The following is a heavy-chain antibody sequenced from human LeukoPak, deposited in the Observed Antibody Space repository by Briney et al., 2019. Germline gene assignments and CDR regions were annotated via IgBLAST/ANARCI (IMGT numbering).Heavy chain of an antibody. CDR2: INHSGST. D-gene: IGHD6-19*01. CDR3: ARDRVPGIAVAVLYY. J-gene: IGHJ4*02. Sequence: SETLSLTCAVSGGSFSGYYLSWVRQPPGKGLEWIGEINHSGSTNYNPSLKSRVTISVDTSKNQFSLKLSSVTAADTAVYYCARDRVPGIAVAVLYYWGQGTLVTVSS. CDR1: GGSFSGYY. V-gene: IGHV4-34*01.